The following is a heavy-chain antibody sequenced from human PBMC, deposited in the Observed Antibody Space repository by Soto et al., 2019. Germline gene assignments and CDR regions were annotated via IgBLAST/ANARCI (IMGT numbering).Heavy chain of an antibody. Sequence: EVQVVESGGGLVQPGGSLRLSCAASGFTVSNNYMTWVRQAPGKGLEWVSLIYSRGGTDYADSVKGRFTISRDNSKNMVYLQMNSLRVEDTALYYCARGGSGSQTVGYWGEGARVTVCS. CDR2: IYSRGGT. V-gene: IGHV3-66*01. CDR3: ARGGSGSQTVGY. D-gene: IGHD1-26*01. CDR1: GFTVSNNY. J-gene: IGHJ4*02.